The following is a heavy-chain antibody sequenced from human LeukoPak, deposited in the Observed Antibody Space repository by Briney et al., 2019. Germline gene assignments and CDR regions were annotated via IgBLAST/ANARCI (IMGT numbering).Heavy chain of an antibody. CDR3: ARGMGWSVSHLFDY. CDR2: IYTSGST. CDR1: GGSISSYY. V-gene: IGHV4-4*07. J-gene: IGHJ4*01. D-gene: IGHD6-19*01. Sequence: SETLSLTCTVSGGSISSYYWSWIRQPAGKGLEWIGRIYTSGSTNYNPSLKSRVTMSVDTSKNQFSLKMTSVTAADTAMYYCARGMGWSVSHLFDYWGQRTLVTVSS.